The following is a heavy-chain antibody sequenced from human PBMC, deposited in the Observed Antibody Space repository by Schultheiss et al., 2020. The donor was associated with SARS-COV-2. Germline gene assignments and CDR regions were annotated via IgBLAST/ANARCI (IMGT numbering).Heavy chain of an antibody. CDR1: GFTFSNAW. J-gene: IGHJ5*02. CDR3: TAAAGTNWFDP. Sequence: GGSLRLSCAASGFTFSNAWMNWVRQMPGKGLEWMGIIYPGDSDTRYSPSFQGQVTISADKSISTAYLQWSSLKASDTAMYYCTAAAGTNWFDPWGQGTLVTVSS. CDR2: IYPGDSDT. D-gene: IGHD6-13*01. V-gene: IGHV5-51*01.